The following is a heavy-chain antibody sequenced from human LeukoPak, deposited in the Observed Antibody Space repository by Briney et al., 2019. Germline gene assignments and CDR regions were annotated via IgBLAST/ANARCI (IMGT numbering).Heavy chain of an antibody. CDR3: ARRPYNWNDAHWFDP. Sequence: NSSETLSLTCTVSGGSISSSSYYWGWLRQPPGKGLEWIGSIYYSGSTYYNPSLKSRVTISVDTSKNQFSLKLSSVTAADTAVYYCARRPYNWNDAHWFDPWGQGTLVTVSS. CDR1: GGSISSSSYY. CDR2: IYYSGST. D-gene: IGHD1-20*01. V-gene: IGHV4-39*01. J-gene: IGHJ5*02.